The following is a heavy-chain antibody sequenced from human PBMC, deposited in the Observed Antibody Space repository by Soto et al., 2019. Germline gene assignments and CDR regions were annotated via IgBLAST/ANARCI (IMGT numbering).Heavy chain of an antibody. CDR1: GDTFSGYA. CDR2: LIPIFGTA. J-gene: IGHJ6*02. CDR3: TRARSCYRSRASPLDF. D-gene: IGHD2-2*01. Sequence: QVQLVQSGAEVKKPGSSVKVSCKASGDTFSGYAISWVRQAPGQGLEWMGGLIPIFGTANYAQKFQGRVTMTADESTSTAYMELSSLRSEDTAVYSCTRARSCYRSRASPLDFWGQGTPVTVSS. V-gene: IGHV1-69*01.